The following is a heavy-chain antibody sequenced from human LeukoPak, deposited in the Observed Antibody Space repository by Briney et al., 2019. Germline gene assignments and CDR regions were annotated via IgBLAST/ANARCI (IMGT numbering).Heavy chain of an antibody. J-gene: IGHJ4*02. Sequence: SETLSLTCTVSGGSISNSSYYWGWLRQPPGKGLEWIGSIYYSGSAYYNPPLRSRVTISVDTSKNQFSLKLSSVTAADTAVYYCASYYAPGSSRFDHWGQGTLVTVSS. CDR3: ASYYAPGSSRFDH. V-gene: IGHV4-39*01. CDR1: GGSISNSSYY. D-gene: IGHD3-10*01. CDR2: IYYSGSA.